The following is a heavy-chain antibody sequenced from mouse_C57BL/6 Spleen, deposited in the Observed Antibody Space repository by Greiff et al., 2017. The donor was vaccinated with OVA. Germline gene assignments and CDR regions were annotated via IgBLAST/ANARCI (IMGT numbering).Heavy chain of an antibody. J-gene: IGHJ2*01. CDR1: GFSLTSYC. CDR2: IWRGGST. CDR3: AKRGWDGGFDY. D-gene: IGHD4-1*01. Sequence: VQLQQSGPGLVQPSPSLSISCTVSGFSLTSYCVHWVRQSPGQGLEWLGVIWRGGSTDYNAAFMSSLSITKDNSTSQVFFKMNSLQADDTAIDYCAKRGWDGGFDYWGQGTTLTVSS. V-gene: IGHV2-5*01.